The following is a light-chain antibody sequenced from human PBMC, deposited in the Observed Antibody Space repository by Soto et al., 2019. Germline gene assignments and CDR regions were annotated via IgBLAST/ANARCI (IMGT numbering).Light chain of an antibody. Sequence: DIHMTQSPSSLSASVGDRVTISCRASQSISNYLNWYRQKPGKAPQLLIYAASSLPSGVPSRFSGSGSGTEFTLTISSLQLEDFATYYCQQGYATPLTFGQGTKVEIK. CDR1: QSISNY. CDR2: AAS. CDR3: QQGYATPLT. V-gene: IGKV1-39*01. J-gene: IGKJ1*01.